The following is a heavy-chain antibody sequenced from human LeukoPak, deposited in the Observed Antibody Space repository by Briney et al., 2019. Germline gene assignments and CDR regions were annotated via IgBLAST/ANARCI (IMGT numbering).Heavy chain of an antibody. CDR1: GGSISSYY. V-gene: IGHV4-59*01. J-gene: IGHJ4*02. Sequence: SETLSLTCTVSGGSISSYYWSGIRQPPGKGLEWIGYIYYSGSTNYNPSLKSRVTISVDTSKNQFSLKLSSVTAADTAVYYCARDRSPPGYSSSWYPLDYWGQGTLVTVSS. CDR3: ARDRSPPGYSSSWYPLDY. D-gene: IGHD6-13*01. CDR2: IYYSGST.